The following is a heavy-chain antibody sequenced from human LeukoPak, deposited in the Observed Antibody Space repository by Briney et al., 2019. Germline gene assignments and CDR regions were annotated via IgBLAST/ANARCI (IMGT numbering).Heavy chain of an antibody. J-gene: IGHJ4*02. V-gene: IGHV3-30*18. CDR3: AKDLEPYTSGWYGDY. CDR1: GFTFSNYG. CDR2: ISYDGSNT. Sequence: SGGSLRLSCAASGFTFSNYGMSWVRQAPGKGLEWVAVISYDGSNTYYADSVKGRFTISRDNSKNTLYLQMNSLRVEDTAVYHCAKDLEPYTSGWYGDYWGQGTLVTVSS. D-gene: IGHD6-19*01.